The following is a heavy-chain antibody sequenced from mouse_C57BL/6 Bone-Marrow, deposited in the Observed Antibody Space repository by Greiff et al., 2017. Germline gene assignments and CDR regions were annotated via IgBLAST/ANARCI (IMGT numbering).Heavy chain of an antibody. CDR2: IYPRDGST. D-gene: IGHD1-1*01. Sequence: QVQLKESGPELVKPGASVKLSCKASGYTFTSYDINWVKQRPGQGLEWIGWIYPRDGSTKYNEKFKGKATLTVDTSSSTAYMELHSLTSEDSAVYFCARLECEGSGGDWYFDVWGTGTTVTVSS. CDR3: ARLECEGSGGDWYFDV. CDR1: GYTFTSYD. V-gene: IGHV1-85*01. J-gene: IGHJ1*03.